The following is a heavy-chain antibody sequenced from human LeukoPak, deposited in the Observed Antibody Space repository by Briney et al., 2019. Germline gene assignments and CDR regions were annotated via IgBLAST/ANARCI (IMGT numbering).Heavy chain of an antibody. CDR2: INPNSGGT. D-gene: IGHD2-21*01. V-gene: IGHV1-2*02. CDR1: GYTFTGYY. Sequence: ASVKVSCKASGYTFTGYYMHWVRQAPGQGLEWMGWINPNSGGTSYAQKFQGRVTMTRDTSISTAYMELSRLRSDDTAVYYCARVKPSGPKNAFDIWGQGTMVTVSS. J-gene: IGHJ3*02. CDR3: ARVKPSGPKNAFDI.